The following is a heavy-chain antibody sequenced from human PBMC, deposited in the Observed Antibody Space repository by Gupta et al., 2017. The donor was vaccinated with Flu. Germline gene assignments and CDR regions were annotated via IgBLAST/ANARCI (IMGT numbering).Heavy chain of an antibody. V-gene: IGHV3-74*01. D-gene: IGHD3-9*01. J-gene: IGHJ3*01. CDR1: GFTFSSYR. CDR2: IHSDGSRT. Sequence: EVQLVESGGGLVQPGGSLRLSCAASGFTFSSYRMHWVRQPPGKGLVWVSRIHSDGSRTSYADSVKGRFTISRDNAKNTLYLQMNSLRVEDTAVYYCARVGYDIVTGYRHDDLDVWGQGTMVTVS. CDR3: ARVGYDIVTGYRHDDLDV.